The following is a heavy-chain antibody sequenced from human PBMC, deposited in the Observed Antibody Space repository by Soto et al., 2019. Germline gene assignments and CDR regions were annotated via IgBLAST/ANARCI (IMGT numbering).Heavy chain of an antibody. J-gene: IGHJ4*02. CDR2: IYPRDSDT. V-gene: IGHV5-51*01. CDR1: GYSFTNYW. Sequence: EVQLVQSGAEVKKPGESLKISCKASGYSFTNYWIGWVRQMPGKGLEWMGVIYPRDSDTTYSPSFQGQVTISADKSINTAYLQWNSLKASDTAMYYCARQGAVAGPGDFWGQGTLVTVSS. CDR3: ARQGAVAGPGDF. D-gene: IGHD6-13*01.